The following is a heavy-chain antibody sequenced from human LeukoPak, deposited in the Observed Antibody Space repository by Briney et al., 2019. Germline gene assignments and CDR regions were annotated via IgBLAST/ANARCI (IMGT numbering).Heavy chain of an antibody. CDR2: IKQDGSEN. D-gene: IGHD6-13*01. J-gene: IGHJ5*02. Sequence: PGGSLRPSCAASGFTFSSYWLSWVRQAPGKGLESVANIKQDGSENHYVDSVKGRFTISRDNAKSSLYLQMNSLRAEDAAVYYCARDLAPVIAAAGVGNWFDPWGQGTLVTVSS. CDR1: GFTFSSYW. CDR3: ARDLAPVIAAAGVGNWFDP. V-gene: IGHV3-7*01.